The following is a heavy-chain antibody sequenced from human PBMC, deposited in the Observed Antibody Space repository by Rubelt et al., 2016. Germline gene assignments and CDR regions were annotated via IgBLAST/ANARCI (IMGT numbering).Heavy chain of an antibody. V-gene: IGHV4-34*01. J-gene: IGHJ6*02. Sequence: QVQLQQWGAGLLKPSETLSLTCAVYGGSFSGYYWSWIRQPPGKGLEWIGEINHSGSTNYNPSLKSRVTISVDTSNNQLSLKRSSVTAAETAVYYCARGRRGSSSWVGRDYYGMDVWGQGTTVTVPS. D-gene: IGHD6-13*01. CDR2: INHSGST. CDR1: GGSFSGYY. CDR3: ARGRRGSSSWVGRDYYGMDV.